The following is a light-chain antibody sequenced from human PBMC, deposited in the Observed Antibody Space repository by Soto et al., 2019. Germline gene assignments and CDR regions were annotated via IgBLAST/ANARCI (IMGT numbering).Light chain of an antibody. CDR2: KAS. V-gene: IGKV1-5*03. J-gene: IGKJ1*01. CDR3: QQYNSYPWT. Sequence: IQMTQSPSTLSAFVGDRVTITCRASQSISSWLAWYQQKPGKAPKLLIYKASNLESGVPSRFSGSGSGTEFALTISSLQPDDFATYYFQQYNSYPWTFGQGTKVEIK. CDR1: QSISSW.